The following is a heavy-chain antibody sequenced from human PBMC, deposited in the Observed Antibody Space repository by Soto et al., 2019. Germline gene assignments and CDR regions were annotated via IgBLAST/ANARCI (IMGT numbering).Heavy chain of an antibody. J-gene: IGHJ6*02. CDR3: AKDGAVGGSWYLSGMDV. Sequence: PGGSLRLSCAASGFTFDDYGMSWVRQGPGKGLEWVSAISWSGGSTGYADSVKGRFTISRDNSKNTLYLQMNSLRAEDTAVYYCAKDGAVGGSWYLSGMDVWGQGTTVTVSS. D-gene: IGHD6-13*01. V-gene: IGHV3-20*04. CDR1: GFTFDDYG. CDR2: ISWSGGST.